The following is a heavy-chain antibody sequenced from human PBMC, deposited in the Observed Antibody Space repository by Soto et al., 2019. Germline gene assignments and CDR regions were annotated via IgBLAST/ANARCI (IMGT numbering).Heavy chain of an antibody. CDR1: GGTFSSYT. J-gene: IGHJ4*02. D-gene: IGHD3-16*01. CDR3: ARDEGGTVFDY. Sequence: QVQLVQSGAEVKKPGSSVKVSCKASGGTFSSYTISWVRQAPGQGLEWMGRIIPILGIANYAQKFKGRVTITADKSKSTAYMELSSLRSEDKAVYYCARDEGGTVFDYWGQGPLVTDSS. V-gene: IGHV1-69*02. CDR2: IIPILGIA.